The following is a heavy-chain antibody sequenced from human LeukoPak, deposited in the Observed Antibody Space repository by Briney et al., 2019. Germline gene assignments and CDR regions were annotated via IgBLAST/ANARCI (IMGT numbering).Heavy chain of an antibody. V-gene: IGHV3-21*04. CDR2: ITSMSSSI. J-gene: IGHJ4*02. D-gene: IGHD4-17*01. Sequence: PGGSLRLSCEASGFTFSSYSMNWVRQAPGKGLEWVSSITSMSSSIYYADSVQGRFTISRDNAKNSVYLQMSSLRAEDTAVYYCAKSPADYGDDLFDCWGQGTLVTVSS. CDR1: GFTFSSYS. CDR3: AKSPADYGDDLFDC.